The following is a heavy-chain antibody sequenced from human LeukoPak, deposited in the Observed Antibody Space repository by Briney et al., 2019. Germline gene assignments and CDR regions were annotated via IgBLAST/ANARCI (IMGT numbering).Heavy chain of an antibody. D-gene: IGHD1-26*01. J-gene: IGHJ6*03. CDR1: GGSSSGYY. CDR3: ARHNIVGATRWAYYYYYMDV. CDR2: INHSGST. Sequence: SETLSLTCAVYGGSSSGYYWSWIRQPPGKGLEWIGEINHSGSTNYNPSLKSRVTISVDTSKNQFSLKLSSVTAADTAVYYCARHNIVGATRWAYYYYYMDVWGKGTTVTISS. V-gene: IGHV4-34*01.